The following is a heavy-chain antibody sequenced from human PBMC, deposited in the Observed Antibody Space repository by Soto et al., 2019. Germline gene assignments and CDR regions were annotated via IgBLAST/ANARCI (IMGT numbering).Heavy chain of an antibody. CDR3: ARVPGYDFWSGFGYYYGMDV. CDR2: ISAYNGNT. CDR1: GYTFTSYG. J-gene: IGHJ6*02. V-gene: IGHV1-18*04. D-gene: IGHD3-3*01. Sequence: QVQLVQSGAEVKKPGASVKVSCKASGYTFTSYGISWVRQAPGQGLEWMGWISAYNGNTNYAQKLQGRVTMTTDTSTSPAYMELRSLRSDDTAVYYCARVPGYDFWSGFGYYYGMDVWGQGTTVTVSS.